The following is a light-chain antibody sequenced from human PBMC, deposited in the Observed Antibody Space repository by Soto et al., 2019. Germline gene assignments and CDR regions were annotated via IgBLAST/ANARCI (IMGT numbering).Light chain of an antibody. CDR3: SSYTSSSPLYV. CDR2: DVS. Sequence: QCLLTQPASVSGSPGRSITISCPRTSSDVGGYNYVSWYQQHPGKAPKLMIYDVSNRPSGVSNRFSGSKSGNTASLTISGLQAEDEADYYCSSYTSSSPLYVFGTGTKVTVL. V-gene: IGLV2-14*01. J-gene: IGLJ1*01. CDR1: SSDVGGYNY.